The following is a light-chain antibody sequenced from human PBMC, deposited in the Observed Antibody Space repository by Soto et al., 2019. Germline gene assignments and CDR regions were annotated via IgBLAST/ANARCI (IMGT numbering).Light chain of an antibody. J-gene: IGLJ3*02. CDR3: SSYTSSSTLWV. CDR2: EVS. Sequence: QSALTQPASVSGSPGQSITISCTGTSSDVGGYDYVSWYQHHPGKAPQLIIYEVSNRPSGVSDRLSGSKSDNTASLTISGLQAEDEADYYCSSYTSSSTLWVFGGGTKLTVL. CDR1: SSDVGGYDY. V-gene: IGLV2-14*01.